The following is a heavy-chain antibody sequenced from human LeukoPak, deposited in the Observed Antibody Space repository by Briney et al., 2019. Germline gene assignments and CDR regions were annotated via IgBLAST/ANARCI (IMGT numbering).Heavy chain of an antibody. Sequence: GGSLRLSCAASGFTFSSYALTWFRQPPGKGLRWVSYIISIASMIYYADPVKGRFTISRDNAKNSLYLQMNSLRDEDTAVYYCARAGYCSGGSCLRTGFDFWGQGTLVTVSS. CDR1: GFTFSSYA. CDR2: IISIASMI. D-gene: IGHD2-15*01. J-gene: IGHJ4*02. CDR3: ARAGYCSGGSCLRTGFDF. V-gene: IGHV3-48*02.